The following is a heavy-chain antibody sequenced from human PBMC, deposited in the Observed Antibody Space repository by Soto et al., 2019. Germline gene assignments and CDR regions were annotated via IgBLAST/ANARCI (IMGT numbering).Heavy chain of an antibody. Sequence: PGGSLRLSCAASGFTFRSYAMNWVRQAPGKGLDWVSAISDGSSTSYADSVKGRFTISRDNAKNTLFLQMNSLRAEDTAVYYCARDRIAAAGDTYYYYGMDVWGQGTTVTVSS. V-gene: IGHV3-74*01. CDR2: ISDGSST. J-gene: IGHJ6*02. D-gene: IGHD6-13*01. CDR3: ARDRIAAAGDTYYYYGMDV. CDR1: GFTFRSYA.